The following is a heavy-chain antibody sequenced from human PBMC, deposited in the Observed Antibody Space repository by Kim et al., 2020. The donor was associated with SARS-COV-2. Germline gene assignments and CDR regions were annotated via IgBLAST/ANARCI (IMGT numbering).Heavy chain of an antibody. D-gene: IGHD6-19*01. V-gene: IGHV1-2*02. CDR3: ARGNQWLSSDY. Sequence: TNHAQKFQGRVTMTRDTSISTAYMELSGLRSDDTAVYYCARGNQWLSSDYWGQGTLVTVSS. CDR2: T. J-gene: IGHJ4*02.